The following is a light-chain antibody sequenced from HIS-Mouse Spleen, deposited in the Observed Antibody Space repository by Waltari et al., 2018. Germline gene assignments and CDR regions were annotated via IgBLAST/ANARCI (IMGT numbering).Light chain of an antibody. CDR1: NTGSNI. V-gene: IGLV3-21*03. CDR2: DDS. J-gene: IGLJ1*01. Sequence: SHVLTLPPSVSPAPGKPARITCGGKNTGSNIRHWYQQKPGQAPVLVVYDDSNRPSGIPERFSGSNSGNTATLTISRVEAGDEADYYCQVWDSSSDHYVFGTGTKVTVL. CDR3: QVWDSSSDHYV.